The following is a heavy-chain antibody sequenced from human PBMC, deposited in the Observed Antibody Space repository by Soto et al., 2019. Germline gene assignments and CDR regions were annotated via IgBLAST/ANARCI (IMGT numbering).Heavy chain of an antibody. CDR1: GFTFRTYA. J-gene: IGHJ1*01. CDR3: VKTNYYDSSGFY. V-gene: IGHV3-23*01. CDR2: ITSSFTT. D-gene: IGHD3-22*01. Sequence: PGGSLRLSCAASGFTFRTYAMSWVRQAPGKGLEWVSDITSSFTTYYADSVKGRFTISRDNSKNTLYLQMNSLRAEDTAGYYCVKTNYYDSSGFYWGQGTVVTVSS.